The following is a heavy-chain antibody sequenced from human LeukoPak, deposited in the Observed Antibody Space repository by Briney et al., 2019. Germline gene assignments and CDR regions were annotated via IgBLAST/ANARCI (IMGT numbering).Heavy chain of an antibody. J-gene: IGHJ5*02. D-gene: IGHD6-13*01. CDR2: IYYSGST. CDR1: GGSISSSNW. CDR3: ARAELTAAGWFDP. Sequence: PSETLSLTCAVSGGSISSSNWWSWVRQPPGKGLEWIGYIYYSGSTYYNPSLKSRVTISVDTSKNQFSLKLSSVTAADTAVYYCARAELTAAGWFDPWGQGTLVTVSS. V-gene: IGHV4-4*02.